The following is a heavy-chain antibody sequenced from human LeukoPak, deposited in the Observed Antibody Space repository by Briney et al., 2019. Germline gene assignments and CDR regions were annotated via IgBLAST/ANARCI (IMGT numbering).Heavy chain of an antibody. CDR2: ISSSSSYI. Sequence: GGSLRLSCAASGFTFSSYSMNWVRQAPGKGLEWVSSISSSSSYIYYADSVKGRLTISRDNAKNSLYLQMNSLRAEDTAVYYCAIDSRDYDFWSGPKQYYFDYWGQGTLVTVSS. J-gene: IGHJ4*02. D-gene: IGHD3-3*01. CDR3: AIDSRDYDFWSGPKQYYFDY. V-gene: IGHV3-21*01. CDR1: GFTFSSYS.